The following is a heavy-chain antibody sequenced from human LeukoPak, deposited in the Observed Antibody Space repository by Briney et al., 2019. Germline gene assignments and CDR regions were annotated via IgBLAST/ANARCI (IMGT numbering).Heavy chain of an antibody. V-gene: IGHV3-33*01. J-gene: IGHJ6*02. Sequence: GGSLRLSCAASGFTFSSYGMHWVRQAPGKGLEWVAVIWYDGSNKYYADSVKGRFTISRDNSKNTLYLQMNSLRAEDTAVYYCARDGTDIVAVPAANYYYYGMDVWGQGTTVTVSS. CDR3: ARDGTDIVAVPAANYYYYGMDV. CDR2: IWYDGSNK. CDR1: GFTFSSYG. D-gene: IGHD2-2*01.